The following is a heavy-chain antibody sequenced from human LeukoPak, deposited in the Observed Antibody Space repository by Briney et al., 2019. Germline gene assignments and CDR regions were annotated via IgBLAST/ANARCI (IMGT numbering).Heavy chain of an antibody. Sequence: SETLSLTCKVSGASISSYYWSWIRQPPGMGLEWIGFISDTVSTNYNPSLKSRVSISVGTSKNQFSLKLSSVTAADTAVYYCARHTAAAAGTPFDYWGQGTLVTPSS. CDR3: ARHTAAAAGTPFDY. CDR2: ISDTVST. J-gene: IGHJ4*02. D-gene: IGHD6-13*01. V-gene: IGHV4-59*08. CDR1: GASISSYY.